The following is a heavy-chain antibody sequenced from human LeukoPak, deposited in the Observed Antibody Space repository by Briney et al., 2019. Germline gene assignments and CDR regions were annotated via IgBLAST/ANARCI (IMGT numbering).Heavy chain of an antibody. Sequence: SETLSLTCAVYGGSFSGYYWSWIRQPPGKGLKWIGEINHSGSTNYNPSLKSRVTISVDTSKSQFSLKLNSMTAADTAVYYCARGAQTYYDKAPVDYWGQGTLVTVSS. CDR1: GGSFSGYY. CDR2: INHSGST. CDR3: ARGAQTYYDKAPVDY. V-gene: IGHV4-34*01. J-gene: IGHJ4*02. D-gene: IGHD3-22*01.